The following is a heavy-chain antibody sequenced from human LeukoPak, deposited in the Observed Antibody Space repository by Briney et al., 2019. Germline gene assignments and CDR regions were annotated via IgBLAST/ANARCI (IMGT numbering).Heavy chain of an antibody. CDR3: ARVRRPEYSSSSYYYYMDV. D-gene: IGHD6-6*01. J-gene: IGHJ6*03. V-gene: IGHV1-2*02. CDR2: INSNSGGT. CDR1: GYTFPGYY. Sequence: ASVKVSCKASGYTFPGYYMHWVRQAPGQGLEWMGWINSNSGGTNYAQKFQGRVTMTRDTSTTTAYMELNRLRSDDTAVYYCARVRRPEYSSSSYYYYMDVWGKGTTVIVSS.